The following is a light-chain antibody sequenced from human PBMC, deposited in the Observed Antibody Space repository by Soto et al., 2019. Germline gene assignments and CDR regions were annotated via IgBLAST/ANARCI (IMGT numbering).Light chain of an antibody. CDR3: QQRSNWPRGT. V-gene: IGKV3-11*01. CDR2: ETS. J-gene: IGKJ1*01. CDR1: QSVSRY. Sequence: ESLLTQSPATLSLSPGERATLSCRASQSVSRYLAWYQQKPGQAPRLLIYETSTRAPGIPARFSGSGFETDFTLTISSLEPEDFAVYYCQQRSNWPRGTFGQGTKVEIK.